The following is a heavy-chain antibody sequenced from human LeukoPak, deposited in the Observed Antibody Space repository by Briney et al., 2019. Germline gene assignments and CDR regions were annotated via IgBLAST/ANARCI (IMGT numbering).Heavy chain of an antibody. D-gene: IGHD3-22*01. Sequence: HPGGSLRLSCAASGFTFSSYWMHWVRQAPGKGLVWVSRINSDGSSTSYADSVKGRFTISRDNAKNSLYLQMNSLRAEDTAVYYCARARPGSSGYFDYWGQGTLVTVSS. CDR1: GFTFSSYW. CDR3: ARARPGSSGYFDY. CDR2: INSDGSST. V-gene: IGHV3-74*01. J-gene: IGHJ4*02.